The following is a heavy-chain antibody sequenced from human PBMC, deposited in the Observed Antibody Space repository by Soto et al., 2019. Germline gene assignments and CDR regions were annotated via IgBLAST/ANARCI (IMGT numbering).Heavy chain of an antibody. J-gene: IGHJ6*03. CDR3: AKAPKGITIFGVVIPYYMDV. D-gene: IGHD3-3*01. Sequence: GGSLRLSCAASGFTFSSYAMSWVRQAPGKGLEWVSAISGSGGSTYYADSVKGRFTISRDNSKNTLYLQMNSLRAEDTAVYYCAKAPKGITIFGVVIPYYMDVWGKGTTVTVSS. CDR2: ISGSGGST. V-gene: IGHV3-23*01. CDR1: GFTFSSYA.